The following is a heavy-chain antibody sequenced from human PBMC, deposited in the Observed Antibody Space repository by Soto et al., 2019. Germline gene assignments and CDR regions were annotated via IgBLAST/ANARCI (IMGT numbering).Heavy chain of an antibody. Sequence: GGSLRLSCAASGFTFSSYAMSWVRQAPGKGLEWVSAISGSGGSTYYADSVKGRFTISRDNSKNTLCLQMNSLRAEDTAVYYCAKRTLLWFGEVIDYWGQGTLVTVSS. D-gene: IGHD3-10*01. CDR2: ISGSGGST. J-gene: IGHJ4*02. CDR3: AKRTLLWFGEVIDY. V-gene: IGHV3-23*01. CDR1: GFTFSSYA.